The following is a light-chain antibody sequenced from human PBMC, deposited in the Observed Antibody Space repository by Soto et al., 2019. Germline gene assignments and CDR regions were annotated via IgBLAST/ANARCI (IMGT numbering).Light chain of an antibody. CDR1: QSISTW. CDR2: KAS. CDR3: QQYYSHYT. Sequence: DIQMTQSPSTLSASVGDRVSITCRASQSISTWLAWYQQKPGKAPKVLIYKASNLQSGVPSRFSGSGSGTEFTLTISSLQPDDVATYYCQQYYSHYTFGQGTNLEIE. V-gene: IGKV1-5*03. J-gene: IGKJ2*01.